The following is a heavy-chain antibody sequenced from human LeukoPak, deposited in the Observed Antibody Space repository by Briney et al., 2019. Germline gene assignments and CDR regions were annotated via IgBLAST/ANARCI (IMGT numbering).Heavy chain of an antibody. J-gene: IGHJ4*02. V-gene: IGHV6-1*01. CDR3: ARDGWQAFDY. D-gene: IGHD2-15*01. CDR2: TYYRSKWYN. CDR1: GDSVSSNTAA. Sequence: SQTLSLTCAISGDSVSSNTAAWNWIRQSPSGGLEWLGRTYYRSKWYNDYAVSVRSRITINPDTSKNQFSLQLNSVTPEDTAVYFCARDGWQAFDYWGQGTLVTVSS.